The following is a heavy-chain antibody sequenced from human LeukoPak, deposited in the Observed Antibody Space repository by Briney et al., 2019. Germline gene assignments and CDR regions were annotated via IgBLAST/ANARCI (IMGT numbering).Heavy chain of an antibody. Sequence: PGGSLRLSCAASGFTLRSYAMSWVRQAPGKGLERVSAISDSGGSTYYLDSVKGRFTISRDNSKNTVYLQMNSLAAEDTAVYYCAKEARAYSYATDWGQGTLVTVSS. J-gene: IGHJ4*02. CDR1: GFTLRSYA. D-gene: IGHD5-18*01. CDR3: AKEARAYSYATD. V-gene: IGHV3-23*01. CDR2: ISDSGGST.